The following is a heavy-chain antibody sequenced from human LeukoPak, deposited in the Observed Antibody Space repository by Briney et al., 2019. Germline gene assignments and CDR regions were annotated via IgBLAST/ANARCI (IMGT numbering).Heavy chain of an antibody. D-gene: IGHD3-16*01. J-gene: IGHJ4*02. CDR1: GFTLSSYE. Sequence: GGSLRLSCTASGFTLSSYEMSWIRQAPGKGLEWISSIDYSGGSTYYADSVKGRFTISRDNSKNTLYLQMTSLRADDTAVYYCAKDRDVRGSLLDYWGQGTLVTVSS. CDR2: IDYSGGST. CDR3: AKDRDVRGSLLDY. V-gene: IGHV3-23*01.